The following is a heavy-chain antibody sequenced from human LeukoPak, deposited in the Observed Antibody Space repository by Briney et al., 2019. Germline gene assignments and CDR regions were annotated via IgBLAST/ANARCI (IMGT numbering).Heavy chain of an antibody. CDR3: ARDHVEMAYNWFDP. J-gene: IGHJ5*02. CDR1: GGSISSYY. Sequence: SETLSLTCTVSGGSISSYYWSWIRQPAGKGLEWIGRIYTSGSTNYNPPLKSRVTMSVDTSKNQFSLKLSSVTAADTAVYYCARDHVEMAYNWFDPWGQGTLVTVSS. CDR2: IYTSGST. D-gene: IGHD5-24*01. V-gene: IGHV4-4*07.